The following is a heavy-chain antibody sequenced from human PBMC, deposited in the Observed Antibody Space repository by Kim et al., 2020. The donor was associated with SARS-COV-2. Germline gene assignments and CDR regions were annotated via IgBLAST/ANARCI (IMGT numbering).Heavy chain of an antibody. Sequence: TGYAAPVKGRCTNSRDHSDNTLYLQMNSLKTEDTAVYYCTTGGVYYYGAWGQGTLVTVSS. J-gene: IGHJ5*02. CDR2: T. D-gene: IGHD3-10*01. CDR3: TTGGVYYYGA. V-gene: IGHV3-15*01.